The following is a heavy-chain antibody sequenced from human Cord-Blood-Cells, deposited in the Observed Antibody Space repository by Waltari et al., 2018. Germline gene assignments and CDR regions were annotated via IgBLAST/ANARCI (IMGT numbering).Heavy chain of an antibody. V-gene: IGHV4-34*01. CDR3: ARAPSIVGATGGFDY. CDR2: INHSGST. J-gene: IGHJ4*02. Sequence: QVQLQQWGAGLLKPSETLSLTCAVYGGSFSGYYWSWIRQPPGKGLEWIGEINHSGSTNYNPSLKSRVTISVDTSKNQFSLKLSSVTAADTVVYYCARAPSIVGATGGFDYWGQGTLVTVSS. D-gene: IGHD1-26*01. CDR1: GGSFSGYY.